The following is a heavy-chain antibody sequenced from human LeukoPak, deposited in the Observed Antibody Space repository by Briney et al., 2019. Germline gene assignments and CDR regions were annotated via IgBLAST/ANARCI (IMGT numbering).Heavy chain of an antibody. CDR3: ARDSITGDNSLDF. CDR2: ITNDGNYE. CDR1: GFTFSTYG. D-gene: IGHD7-27*01. Sequence: GGSLRLSCAASGFTFSTYGMHWVRQAPGKGLEGVAVITNDGNYEKYADAVRGRFTISRDNSKNTLYLQMNSLSAEDTAVYYCARDSITGDNSLDFWGRGTLVTVSS. J-gene: IGHJ4*02. V-gene: IGHV3-33*05.